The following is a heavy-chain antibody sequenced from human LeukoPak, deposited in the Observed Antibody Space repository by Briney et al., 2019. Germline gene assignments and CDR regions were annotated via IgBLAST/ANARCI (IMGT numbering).Heavy chain of an antibody. CDR3: ARHVKERGYYYYMDV. J-gene: IGHJ6*03. CDR2: IYTSGST. D-gene: IGHD1-1*01. V-gene: IGHV4-4*07. Sequence: SETLSLTCTVSGGSISSYYWSWIRQPAGKGLEWIGRIYTSGSTNYNPSLKSRVTMSVDTSKNQFSLKLSSVTAADTAVYYCARHVKERGYYYYMDVWGKGTTVTVSS. CDR1: GGSISSYY.